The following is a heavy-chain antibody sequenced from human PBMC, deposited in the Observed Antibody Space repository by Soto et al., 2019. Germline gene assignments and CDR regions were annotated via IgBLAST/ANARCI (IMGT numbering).Heavy chain of an antibody. V-gene: IGHV3-23*01. CDR3: VFYDVLTGYDH. Sequence: EVQLLESGGGLVQPGGSLRLSCAGSGFIFRNYGRSWVRQAPGEGLEWVSGISGDGTGTYYADSVKGRFAISRENSRNTLYLQMSSLRAEVTALYYCVFYDVLTGYDHWGQGTLVNVSS. CDR1: GFIFRNYG. CDR2: ISGDGTGT. D-gene: IGHD3-9*01. J-gene: IGHJ5*02.